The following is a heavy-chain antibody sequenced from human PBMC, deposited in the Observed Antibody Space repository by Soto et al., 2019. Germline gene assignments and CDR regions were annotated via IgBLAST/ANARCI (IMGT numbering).Heavy chain of an antibody. CDR2: MNPNSGNT. D-gene: IGHD3-10*01. J-gene: IGHJ6*02. Sequence: GSVKVSYQACGYTFTSHDTNLVRLATGQGLEWAGWMNPNSGNTGYAQKFQGRVTMTRHTSIRTAYMELRSLRSEETAVYYCARANWLGSGSYYKGDYYYYGMDVWGQGTTVTVSS. V-gene: IGHV1-8*01. CDR1: GYTFTSHD. CDR3: ARANWLGSGSYYKGDYYYYGMDV.